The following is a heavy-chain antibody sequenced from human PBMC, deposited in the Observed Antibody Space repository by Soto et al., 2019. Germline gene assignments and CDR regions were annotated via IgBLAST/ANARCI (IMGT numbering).Heavy chain of an antibody. V-gene: IGHV3-21*01. CDR2: IGGSGSYI. Sequence: EVQLVESGGGLVKPGGSLRLSCAASGSSFSTYSMNWVRQAPGKGLEWVSSIGGSGSYINYADSVKGRFTISRDNSKNTLYLQMNSLRAEDTAVYYCAKKGTDYDFWSGYYTHYYGMDVWGQGTTVTVSS. J-gene: IGHJ6*02. CDR1: GSSFSTYS. D-gene: IGHD3-3*01. CDR3: AKKGTDYDFWSGYYTHYYGMDV.